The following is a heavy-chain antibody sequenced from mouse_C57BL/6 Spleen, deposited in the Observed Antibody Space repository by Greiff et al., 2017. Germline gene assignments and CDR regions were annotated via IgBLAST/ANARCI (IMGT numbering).Heavy chain of an antibody. D-gene: IGHD2-5*01. J-gene: IGHJ3*01. V-gene: IGHV1-74*01. CDR1: GYTFTSYW. Sequence: QVQLKQPGAELVKPGASVKVSCKASGYTFTSYWMHWVKQRPGQGLEWIGRIHPSDSDTNYNQKFKGKATLTVDKSSSTAYMQLSSLTSEDSAVYYCAIEAYYSNYVLFAYWGQGTLVTVSA. CDR3: AIEAYYSNYVLFAY. CDR2: IHPSDSDT.